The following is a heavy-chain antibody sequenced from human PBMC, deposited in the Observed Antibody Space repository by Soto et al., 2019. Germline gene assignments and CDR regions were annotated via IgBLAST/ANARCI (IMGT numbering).Heavy chain of an antibody. CDR3: GRGRSGELVVFY. CDR1: GYTFTGHY. D-gene: IGHD1-7*01. J-gene: IGHJ4*02. V-gene: IGHV1-2*02. CDR2: ISPVTGGT. Sequence: QVQLVQSGAEVKKPGASVKVSCKASGYTFTGHYIHWVRQAPGQGPEWMGEISPVTGGTKYAQKFQGRVTMTRDTSITTVYVELNNLSPDDTAVYYCGRGRSGELVVFYWGQGTLVSVSS.